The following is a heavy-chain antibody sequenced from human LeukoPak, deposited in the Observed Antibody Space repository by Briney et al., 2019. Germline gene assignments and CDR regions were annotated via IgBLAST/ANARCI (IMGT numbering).Heavy chain of an antibody. CDR3: AKTGSSSWGYFDY. Sequence: SVKGRFTISRDNSKNTLYLQMNSPRVEDTAVYYCAKTGSSSWGYFDYWGQGTLVTVSS. D-gene: IGHD6-13*01. J-gene: IGHJ4*02. V-gene: IGHV3-30*02.